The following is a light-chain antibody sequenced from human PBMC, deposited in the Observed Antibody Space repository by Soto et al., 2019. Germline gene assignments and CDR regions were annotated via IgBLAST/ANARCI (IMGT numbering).Light chain of an antibody. J-gene: IGKJ1*01. V-gene: IGKV3-20*01. CDR1: QSVSSY. Sequence: IVLTQSAGTLTLYPGERATLSCRASQSVSSYLAWYQQKPGQAPRLLIYGASSRATGIPDRFSGSGSGTDFTLTISRLEPEDFAVYYCQQYGRPSRTFGQGTKVEIK. CDR2: GAS. CDR3: QQYGRPSRT.